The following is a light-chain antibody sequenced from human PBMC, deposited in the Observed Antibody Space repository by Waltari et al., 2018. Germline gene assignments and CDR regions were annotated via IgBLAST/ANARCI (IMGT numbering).Light chain of an antibody. V-gene: IGLV2-8*01. CDR2: GVT. Sequence: QSALTQPPSASGSPGQSVPIPCTGTSTDVAGYSYLSWYHQNPGSAPNLIISGVTKRPSGVPDRFSGSKSGNTASLTVSGRQAEDEADYYCSSYAGSNMVVFGGGTKLTVL. CDR1: STDVAGYSY. CDR3: SSYAGSNMVV. J-gene: IGLJ3*02.